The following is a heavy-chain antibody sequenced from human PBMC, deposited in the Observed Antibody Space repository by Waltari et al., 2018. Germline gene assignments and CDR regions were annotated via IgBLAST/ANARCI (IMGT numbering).Heavy chain of an antibody. Sequence: EVQLVESGGGLVTPGGSLRLSCAASGFTFSSYSMNWVRQAPGKGLEWVSSISSSSIYIYYADSVKGRFTISRDNAKNSLYLQMNSLRAEDTAVYYCARERPAYDSSGYYYDAFDIWGQGTMVTVSS. J-gene: IGHJ3*02. D-gene: IGHD3-22*01. CDR3: ARERPAYDSSGYYYDAFDI. CDR1: GFTFSSYS. V-gene: IGHV3-21*01. CDR2: ISSSSIYI.